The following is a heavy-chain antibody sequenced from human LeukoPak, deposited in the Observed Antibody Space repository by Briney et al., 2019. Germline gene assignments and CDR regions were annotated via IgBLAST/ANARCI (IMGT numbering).Heavy chain of an antibody. CDR2: INPNSGGT. CDR1: GYTFTGYY. D-gene: IGHD2-2*02. V-gene: IGHV1-2*06. CDR3: VPGYLGYCSSTSCYTLSYYYYYGMDV. Sequence: ASVKVSCKASGYTFTGYYMHWVRQAPGQGLEWMGRINPNSGGTNYAQKFQGRVTITRDTSASTAYMELSSLRSEDTAVYYCVPGYLGYCSSTSCYTLSYYYYYGMDVWGQGTTVTVSS. J-gene: IGHJ6*02.